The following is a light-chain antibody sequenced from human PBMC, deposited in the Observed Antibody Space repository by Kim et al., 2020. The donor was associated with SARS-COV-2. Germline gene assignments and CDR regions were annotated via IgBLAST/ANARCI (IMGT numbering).Light chain of an antibody. J-gene: IGKJ2*01. CDR3: QQYDGSPPYT. V-gene: IGKV3-20*01. CDR1: QGVSSPY. Sequence: PGQATSPCCRASQGVSSPYLAWYQQKPGQAPRLLISGASSRATGIPDRFSGSGSGTVFTLTNSRLEPENFAVYYCQQYDGSPPYTFGQETKLEI. CDR2: GAS.